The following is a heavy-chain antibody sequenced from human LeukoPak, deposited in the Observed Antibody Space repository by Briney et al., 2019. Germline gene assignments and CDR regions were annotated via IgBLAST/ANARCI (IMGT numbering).Heavy chain of an antibody. CDR3: AKSGGSSGWLY. D-gene: IGHD6-19*01. Sequence: GGSLRLSCAASGFTFSSYSMNWVRQAPGKGLEWLSGISGSGGGTYYADSVKGRFTISRDDSKNTLYLQMHSLRAEDTAVYYCAKSGGSSGWLYWGQGTLVTVSS. CDR2: ISGSGGGT. CDR1: GFTFSSYS. J-gene: IGHJ4*02. V-gene: IGHV3-23*01.